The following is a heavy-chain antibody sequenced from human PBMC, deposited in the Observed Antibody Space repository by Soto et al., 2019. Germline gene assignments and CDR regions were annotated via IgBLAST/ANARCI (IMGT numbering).Heavy chain of an antibody. Sequence: SETLSLTCTVSGGSISSGGYYWSWIRQHPGKGLEWIGYIYYSGSTYYNPSLKSRVTISVDTSKNQFSLKLSSVTAADTAVYYCARCVDYGEFDYWGQGTLVTVSS. CDR1: GGSISSGGYY. CDR3: ARCVDYGEFDY. D-gene: IGHD4-17*01. J-gene: IGHJ4*02. V-gene: IGHV4-31*03. CDR2: IYYSGST.